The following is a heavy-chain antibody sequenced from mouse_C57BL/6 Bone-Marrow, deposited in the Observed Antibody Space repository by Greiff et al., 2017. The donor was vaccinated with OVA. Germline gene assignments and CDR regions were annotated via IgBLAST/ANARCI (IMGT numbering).Heavy chain of an antibody. Sequence: QVQLKQPGAELVKPGASVKLSCKASGYTFTSYWMQWVKQRPGQGLEWIGEIDPSDSYTNYNQKFKGQATLTVDTSSSTAYMQLSSLTSEDSAVYYCAREGITTVVAFDYWGQGTTLTVSS. J-gene: IGHJ2*01. V-gene: IGHV1-50*01. CDR2: IDPSDSYT. D-gene: IGHD1-1*01. CDR3: AREGITTVVAFDY. CDR1: GYTFTSYW.